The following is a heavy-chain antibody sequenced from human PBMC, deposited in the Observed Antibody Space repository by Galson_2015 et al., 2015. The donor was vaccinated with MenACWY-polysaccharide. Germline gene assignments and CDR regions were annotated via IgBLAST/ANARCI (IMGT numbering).Heavy chain of an antibody. CDR1: GFTFSDHY. D-gene: IGHD1-1*01. CDR2: VRDKPHSYTT. CDR3: SMGLNANDRPLGFGS. Sequence: SLRLSCAASGFTFSDHYMDWVRQAPGKGLEWVTSVRDKPHSYTTEYAASVKGRFTVSRDDSKNSVYLQMNSLKTEDTAVYYCSMGLNANDRPLGFGSWGQGSLFTVSS. V-gene: IGHV3-72*01. J-gene: IGHJ4*02.